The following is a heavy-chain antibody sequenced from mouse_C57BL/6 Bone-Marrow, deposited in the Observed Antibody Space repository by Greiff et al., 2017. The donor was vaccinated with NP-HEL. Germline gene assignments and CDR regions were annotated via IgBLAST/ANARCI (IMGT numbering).Heavy chain of an antibody. V-gene: IGHV1-61*01. J-gene: IGHJ2*01. CDR2: IYPSDSET. CDR3: ARVGGYYDYFGD. D-gene: IGHD2-3*01. Sequence: QVQLQQPGAELVRPGSSVKLSCKASGYTFTSYWMDWVKQRPGQGLEWIGNIYPSDSETHYNQKFKDKATLTVDKSSSTAYMQLSSLTSEDSAVYYCARVGGYYDYFGDWGQGTTLTVSS. CDR1: GYTFTSYW.